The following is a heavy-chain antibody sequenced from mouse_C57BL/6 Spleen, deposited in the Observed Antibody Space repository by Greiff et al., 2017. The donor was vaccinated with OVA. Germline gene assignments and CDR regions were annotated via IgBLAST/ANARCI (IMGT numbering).Heavy chain of an antibody. CDR1: GFNIKDDY. CDR2: IDPENGDT. CDR3: TTRGTGNFDY. D-gene: IGHD4-1*01. Sequence: EVKLVESGAELVRPGASVKLSCTASGFNIKDDYMHWVKQRPEQGLEWIGWIDPENGDTEYASKFQGKATITADTSSNTAYLQLSSLTSEDTAVYYCTTRGTGNFDYWGQGTTLTVSS. V-gene: IGHV14-4*01. J-gene: IGHJ2*01.